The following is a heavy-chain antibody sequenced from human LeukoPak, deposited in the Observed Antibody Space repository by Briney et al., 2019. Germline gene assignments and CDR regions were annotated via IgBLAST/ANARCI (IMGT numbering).Heavy chain of an antibody. CDR2: ISGSGDTT. D-gene: IGHD3-9*01. CDR1: GFTFNNYA. CDR3: ARDQEYYDILTGYYSYGMDV. J-gene: IGHJ6*02. V-gene: IGHV3-23*01. Sequence: GGSLRLSCAASGFTFNNYAMNWVRQAPGKGLEWVSTISGSGDTTYYADSVKGRFTISRDNSKNTLYLQMNSLRAEDTAVYYCARDQEYYDILTGYYSYGMDVWGQGTTVTVSS.